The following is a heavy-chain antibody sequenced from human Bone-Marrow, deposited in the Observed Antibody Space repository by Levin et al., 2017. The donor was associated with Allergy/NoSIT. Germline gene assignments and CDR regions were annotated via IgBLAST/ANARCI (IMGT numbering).Heavy chain of an antibody. V-gene: IGHV4-34*01. Sequence: SETLSLTCAVYGGSFSGYYWSWIRQPPGKGLEWIGEINHSGSTNYNPSLKSRVTISVDTSKNQFSLKLSSVTAADTAVYYCARTAPPKTTVSGMDVWGQGTTVTVSS. CDR1: GGSFSGYY. J-gene: IGHJ6*02. CDR2: INHSGST. CDR3: ARTAPPKTTVSGMDV. D-gene: IGHD4-17*01.